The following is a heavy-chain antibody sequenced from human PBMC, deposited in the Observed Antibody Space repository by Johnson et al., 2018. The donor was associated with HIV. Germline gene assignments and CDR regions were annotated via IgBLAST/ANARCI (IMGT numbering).Heavy chain of an antibody. CDR1: GFTFSSYW. J-gene: IGHJ3*02. D-gene: IGHD2-15*01. Sequence: VQLVESGGGLVQPGGSLRLSCAASGFTFSSYWMHWVRPAPGKGLVWVPRINSDGSSPSYADSVKGRFTIPRDNAKNTLYLEMNSLRAEDPAVYYCARKVVVVAAAAGDAFDIWGQGTMVTVSS. CDR2: INSDGSSP. CDR3: ARKVVVVAAAAGDAFDI. V-gene: IGHV3-74*01.